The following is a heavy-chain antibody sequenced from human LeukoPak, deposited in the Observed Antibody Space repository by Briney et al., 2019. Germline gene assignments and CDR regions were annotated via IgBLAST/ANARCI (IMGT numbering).Heavy chain of an antibody. D-gene: IGHD3-10*02. CDR2: ISWNSGSI. J-gene: IGHJ6*02. CDR3: VMLDGMDV. CDR1: GFTFDDYA. V-gene: IGHV3-9*01. Sequence: GGSLRLSCAASGFTFDDYAMHWVRQAPGKGLEWVSGISWNSGSIGYADSVKGRFTISRDNAKNSLYLQMNSLRAEDTALYYRVMLDGMDVWGQGTTVTVSS.